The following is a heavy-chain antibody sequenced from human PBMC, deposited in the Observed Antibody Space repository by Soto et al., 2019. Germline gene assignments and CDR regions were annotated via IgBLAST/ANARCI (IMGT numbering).Heavy chain of an antibody. Sequence: ASVKVSCKASGYTFTSYAMHWVRQAPGQRLEWMGWINAGNGNTKYSQKFQGRVTITRDTSAGTAYMELSSLRSEDTAVYYCARDFRIAARRGFDYWGQGTLVTV. CDR3: ARDFRIAARRGFDY. CDR2: INAGNGNT. J-gene: IGHJ4*02. V-gene: IGHV1-3*01. CDR1: GYTFTSYA. D-gene: IGHD6-6*01.